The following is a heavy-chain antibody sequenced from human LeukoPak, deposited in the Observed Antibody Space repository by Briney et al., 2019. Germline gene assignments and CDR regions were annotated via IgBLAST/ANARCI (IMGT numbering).Heavy chain of an antibody. D-gene: IGHD5-24*01. CDR2: INKDGSEI. CDR1: GFTFSNAW. Sequence: GGSLRLSCAASGFTFSNAWMSWVRQAPGKGLEWVANINKDGSEIYYVDSVRGRFTISRDNAKSSLSLPSVYLQMNSLRVEDTAVYYCVRGFDGYYGFDIWGQGTMVTVSS. J-gene: IGHJ3*02. CDR3: VRGFDGYYGFDI. V-gene: IGHV3-7*05.